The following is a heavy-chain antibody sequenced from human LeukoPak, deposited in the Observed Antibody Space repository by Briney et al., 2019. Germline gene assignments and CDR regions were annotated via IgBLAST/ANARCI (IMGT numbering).Heavy chain of an antibody. V-gene: IGHV4-59*01. Sequence: SETLSLTCSVSGGSISSYYWNWIRQPPGKGLEWIGYIYYSGSTNYNPSLKSRVTISVDTSKNQFSLKLSSMTAADTAVYYCASWGGSYFDYWGQGTLVTVSS. J-gene: IGHJ4*02. CDR3: ASWGGSYFDY. CDR2: IYYSGST. D-gene: IGHD3-16*01. CDR1: GGSISSYY.